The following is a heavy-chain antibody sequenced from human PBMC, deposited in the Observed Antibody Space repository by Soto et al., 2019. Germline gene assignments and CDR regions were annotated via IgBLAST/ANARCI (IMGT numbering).Heavy chain of an antibody. CDR3: ARLLKGGTSDWIQIDL. V-gene: IGHV2-70*01. D-gene: IGHD3-9*01. J-gene: IGHJ5*02. CDR2: TDDNDHK. CDR1: GFSLTSSWMS. Sequence: GSDPTLVTPTQTLTLTCTFSGFSLTSSWMSVTWIRQPPGKALEWLALTDDNDHKYYNSSLTTIPTLSKSTPKYHVVLTMTNMDPVDTGMYFCARLLKGGTSDWIQIDLWGQGTLVTVSS.